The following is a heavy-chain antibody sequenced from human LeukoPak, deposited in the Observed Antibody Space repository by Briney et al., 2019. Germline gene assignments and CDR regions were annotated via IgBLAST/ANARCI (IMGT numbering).Heavy chain of an antibody. CDR2: IIPIFGTA. Sequence: ASVKVSCKASGGTFSSYAISWVRQAPGQGLEWMGGIIPIFGTANYAQKFQGRVTITADESTSTAYMELSSLRSEDTAVYYCARKARNSGSYFLPFDYWGQGTLVTVSS. J-gene: IGHJ4*02. CDR1: GGTFSSYA. CDR3: ARKARNSGSYFLPFDY. V-gene: IGHV1-69*13. D-gene: IGHD1-26*01.